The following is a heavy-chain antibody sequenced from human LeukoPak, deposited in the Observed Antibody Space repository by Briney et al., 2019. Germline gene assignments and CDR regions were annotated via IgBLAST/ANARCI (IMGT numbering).Heavy chain of an antibody. J-gene: IGHJ4*02. CDR2: VSYDGSNK. CDR3: ARGVTEDTGVAQFDS. V-gene: IGHV3-30*04. D-gene: IGHD3-3*01. Sequence: PGRSLRLSCAASGFTFFTYSMHWVRQAPGKGLEWVAVVSYDGSNKNCADSVKGRLTISRDNSKSTLYLQMNSLRPDDTAVYYCARGVTEDTGVAQFDSWGQGSLVTVSS. CDR1: GFTFFTYS.